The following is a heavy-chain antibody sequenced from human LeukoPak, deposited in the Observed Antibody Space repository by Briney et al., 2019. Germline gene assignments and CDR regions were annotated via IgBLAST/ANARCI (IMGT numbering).Heavy chain of an antibody. V-gene: IGHV3-66*01. CDR1: ALTVSSNY. CDR2: IYGSTSA. Sequence: RGSLRLSCAASALTVSSNYINWVRQAPGKGLEWVSLIYGSTSADYADSVKGRFTISRDTSMNTVYLQMNSLRAEDTAVYYCARLNFGDDYWGQGTLVTVSS. D-gene: IGHD4-17*01. CDR3: ARLNFGDDY. J-gene: IGHJ4*02.